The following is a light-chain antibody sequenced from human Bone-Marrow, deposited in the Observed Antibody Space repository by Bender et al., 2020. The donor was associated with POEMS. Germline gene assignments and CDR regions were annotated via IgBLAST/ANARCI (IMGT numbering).Light chain of an antibody. J-gene: IGLJ3*02. CDR3: SAWDDSLGGWV. Sequence: QSVVTQPPSLSEAPRQRVTIPCSGSSSNIGNHGVNWYQQLPGEAPKLLIYYDDLLTPGVSDRFSASKSGASASLAISERQSEDEALCYCSAWDDSLGGWVFGGGTKLTVL. CDR1: SSNIGNHG. V-gene: IGLV1-36*01. CDR2: YDD.